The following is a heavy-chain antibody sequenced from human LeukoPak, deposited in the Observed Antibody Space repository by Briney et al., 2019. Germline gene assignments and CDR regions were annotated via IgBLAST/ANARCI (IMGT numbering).Heavy chain of an antibody. V-gene: IGHV3-7*01. CDR1: GFTFSNYW. J-gene: IGHJ4*02. CDR3: ARWTLGATY. CDR2: IKHDGSEE. Sequence: QAGGSLRLSCAASGFTFSNYWMSWVRQAPGKGLEWVANIKHDGSEEYYVDSVKGRFTISRDNAKNSLYLQMNSLRAEDTAVYYCARWTLGATYWGQGTLVTVSS. D-gene: IGHD1-26*01.